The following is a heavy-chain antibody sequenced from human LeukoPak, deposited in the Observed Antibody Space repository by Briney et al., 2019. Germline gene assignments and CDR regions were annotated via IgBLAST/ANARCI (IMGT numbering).Heavy chain of an antibody. CDR3: ARGMGSSSWYLINAFDI. D-gene: IGHD6-13*01. CDR1: GGSISSYY. J-gene: IGHJ3*02. CDR2: IYYSGST. V-gene: IGHV4-59*01. Sequence: PSETLSLTCTVSGGSISSYYWSWIRQPPGKGLEWIGYIYYSGSTNYNPSLKSRVTISVDTSKNQFSLKLSSVTAADTAVYYCARGMGSSSWYLINAFDIWGQGTMVTVSS.